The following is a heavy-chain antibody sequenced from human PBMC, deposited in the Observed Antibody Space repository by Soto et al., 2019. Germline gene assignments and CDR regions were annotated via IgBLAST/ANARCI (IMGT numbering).Heavy chain of an antibody. V-gene: IGHV3-33*01. CDR1: GFIFSNYG. D-gene: IGHD6-19*01. CDR2: IWYDGSSK. J-gene: IGHJ6*02. Sequence: PGGSLRLSCAASGFIFSNYGMHWVRQAPGKGLEWVAVIWYDGSSKYYADSVKGRFTISRDNSKNTTFLQMNSLRAEDTAVYYCARDDIPGRAVAIYGMDVWGQGTTVTVSS. CDR3: ARDDIPGRAVAIYGMDV.